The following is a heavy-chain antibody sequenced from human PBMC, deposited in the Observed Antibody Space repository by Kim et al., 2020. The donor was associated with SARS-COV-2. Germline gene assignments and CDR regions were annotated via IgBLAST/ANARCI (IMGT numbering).Heavy chain of an antibody. Sequence: ASVKVSCKASGYTFTDYYMHWVRQAPGQGLEWMGWINPNSGGTNYAQKFEDWVTMTRDTSISTAYMELSSLRSDDTAVYYCARDFEKDYGSGSWYGMDVWGQGTTVTVSS. D-gene: IGHD3-10*01. J-gene: IGHJ6*02. CDR2: INPNSGGT. CDR3: ARDFEKDYGSGSWYGMDV. V-gene: IGHV1-2*04. CDR1: GYTFTDYY.